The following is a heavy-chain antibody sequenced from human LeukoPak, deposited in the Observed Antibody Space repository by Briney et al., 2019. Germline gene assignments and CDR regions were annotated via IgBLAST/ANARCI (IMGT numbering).Heavy chain of an antibody. V-gene: IGHV4-59*01. Sequence: PSGTLSLTCSVSGGSISSYYWSWIRQTPRKGLEWIGYIYYSGSSDYNPSLKSRATISVDTSKDQFSLKLSSLTAADTAVYYCARGERSGLKDGFNIWGPGTMVTVSS. CDR3: ARGERSGLKDGFNI. CDR2: IYYSGSS. J-gene: IGHJ3*02. D-gene: IGHD6-25*01. CDR1: GGSISSYY.